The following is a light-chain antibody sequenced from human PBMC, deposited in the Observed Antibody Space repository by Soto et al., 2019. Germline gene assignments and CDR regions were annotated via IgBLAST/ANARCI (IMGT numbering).Light chain of an antibody. CDR2: DVT. CDR3: SSYTSRSTLT. V-gene: IGLV2-14*01. Sequence: QSALTQPASVSGSPGQSITIPCTGTNSDVGGYNYVSWYQQHPGKAPKLMIYDVTNRTSGVSNRFSGSKSGNTASLTISGLQAEDEADYYCSSYTSRSTLTFGGGTKLTVL. CDR1: NSDVGGYNY. J-gene: IGLJ2*01.